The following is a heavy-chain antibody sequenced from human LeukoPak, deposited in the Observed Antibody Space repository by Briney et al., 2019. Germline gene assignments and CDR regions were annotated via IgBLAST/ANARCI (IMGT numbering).Heavy chain of an antibody. CDR3: ARPLGDGYNYGAFNI. J-gene: IGHJ3*02. D-gene: IGHD5-24*01. V-gene: IGHV5-51*01. CDR1: GYRFISYW. CDR2: IYPGDSDT. Sequence: GESLQISCKGSGYRFISYWIGWVRQMPGKGLEWMGVIYPGDSDTRYSSSFQGQVTISADKSISTAYLQWSSLKASDTAMYYCARPLGDGYNYGAFNIWGQGTMVTVSS.